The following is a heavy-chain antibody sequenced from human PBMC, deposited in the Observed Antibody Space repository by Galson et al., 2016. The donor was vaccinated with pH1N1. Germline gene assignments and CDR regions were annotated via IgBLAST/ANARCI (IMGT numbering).Heavy chain of an antibody. CDR2: VNWDGTST. Sequence: SLRLSCAASGFSFHDYTMHWVRQSPGKGLEWVSLVNWDGTSTYYADYVRGRFTVSRDNSKNSLYLHMNSLRSEDTALYYCAKEIQRGSYGMDVWGRGTTVTVSS. D-gene: IGHD3-16*01. J-gene: IGHJ6*02. CDR1: GFSFHDYT. CDR3: AKEIQRGSYGMDV. V-gene: IGHV3-43*01.